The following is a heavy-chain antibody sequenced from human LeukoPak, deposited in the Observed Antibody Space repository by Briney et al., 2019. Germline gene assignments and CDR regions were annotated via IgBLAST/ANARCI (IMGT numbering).Heavy chain of an antibody. V-gene: IGHV3-23*01. J-gene: IGHJ4*02. CDR1: GFTFSSYG. Sequence: GGSLRLSCAASGFTFSSYGMSWVRQAPGKGLEWVSAISGGAGSTYYADSVKGRFTISRDNSKDTLYLQMNSLRAEDTAVYYCAKRPAAGLNYFDYWGQGTLVTVSS. D-gene: IGHD6-13*01. CDR2: ISGGAGST. CDR3: AKRPAAGLNYFDY.